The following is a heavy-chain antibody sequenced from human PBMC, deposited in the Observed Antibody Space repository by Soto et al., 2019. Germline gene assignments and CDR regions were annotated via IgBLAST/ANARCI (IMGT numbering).Heavy chain of an antibody. CDR2: TNPGNGNT. Sequence: ASVKVSCKASGGTFSSYAISWVRQAPGRGLEWMGWTNPGNGNTKYSQKFQGRVIIERDTSTSTAYMELSSLRSEDTAVYYCARDLLRITIFGVVIGHYYYYGMDVWGQGTTVTVSS. J-gene: IGHJ6*02. V-gene: IGHV1-3*01. CDR3: ARDLLRITIFGVVIGHYYYYGMDV. D-gene: IGHD3-3*01. CDR1: GGTFSSYA.